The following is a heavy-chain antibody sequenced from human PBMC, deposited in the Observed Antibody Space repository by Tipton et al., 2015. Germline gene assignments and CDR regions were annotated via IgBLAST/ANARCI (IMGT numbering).Heavy chain of an antibody. D-gene: IGHD3-10*01. CDR1: GDSISSSNW. J-gene: IGHJ2*01. V-gene: IGHV4-4*02. CDR3: ARDAAILLSFGELTPWYFDL. Sequence: TLSLTCSVSGDSISSSNWWSWVRQPPGKGLEWIGEIYQSGTTNYNPSLESRVTISIDKSNNQFSLRLSSVTAADTAVYYCARDAAILLSFGELTPWYFDLWGRGTLVTVSS. CDR2: IYQSGTT.